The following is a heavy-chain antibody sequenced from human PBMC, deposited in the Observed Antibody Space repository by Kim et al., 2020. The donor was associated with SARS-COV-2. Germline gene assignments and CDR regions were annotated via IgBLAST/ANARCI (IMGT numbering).Heavy chain of an antibody. CDR2: ISVSATST. Sequence: GGSLRLSCAASGFTFSSYAMNWVRKAPGKGLEWVSTISVSATSTFYADSVKGRFTISRDNSKNTLYLQMNSLRAEDTAVYYCAKETLPAAGHMFFDYWGQGTLVTVSS. D-gene: IGHD6-13*01. CDR3: AKETLPAAGHMFFDY. CDR1: GFTFSSYA. J-gene: IGHJ4*02. V-gene: IGHV3-23*01.